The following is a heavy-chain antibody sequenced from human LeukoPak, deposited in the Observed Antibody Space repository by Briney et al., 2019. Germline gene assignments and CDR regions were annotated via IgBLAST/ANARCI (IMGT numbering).Heavy chain of an antibody. Sequence: SETLSLTCTVSGGSISSGGYYWSWIRQHPGKGLEWIGYIYYSGSTYYNPSLKSRVTISVDTSKNQFSLKLSSVTAADTAVYYCARHGSGYYSGFDYWGQGTLVTVSS. CDR3: ARHGSGYYSGFDY. V-gene: IGHV4-39*01. D-gene: IGHD3-22*01. J-gene: IGHJ4*02. CDR1: GGSISSGGYY. CDR2: IYYSGST.